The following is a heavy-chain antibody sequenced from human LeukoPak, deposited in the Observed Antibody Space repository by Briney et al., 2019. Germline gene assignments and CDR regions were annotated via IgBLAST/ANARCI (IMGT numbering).Heavy chain of an antibody. CDR2: IYYSGST. CDR1: GGSMTKYY. J-gene: IGHJ6*03. CDR3: ARTGRVGFLGSKDYYYMDV. D-gene: IGHD3-3*01. Sequence: PSETLSLTCTVSGGSMTKYYWNWIRQPPGKGLEWIGYIYYSGSTNYNPSLKSRVTMSVDTSKNQFSLKLSSVTAADTAVYYCARTGRVGFLGSKDYYYMDVWGKGTTVTVSS. V-gene: IGHV4-59*12.